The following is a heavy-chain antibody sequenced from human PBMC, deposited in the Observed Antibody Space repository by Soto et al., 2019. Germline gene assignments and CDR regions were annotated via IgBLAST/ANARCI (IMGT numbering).Heavy chain of an antibody. CDR2: IYYSGST. V-gene: IGHV4-59*01. D-gene: IGHD3-9*01. CDR3: ARLPKYYDILTFDP. Sequence: PSETLSLTCTVSGGSISSYYWSWIRQPPGKGLEWIGYIYYSGSTNYNPSLKSRVTISVDTSKNQFSLKLSSVTAADTAVYYCARLPKYYDILTFDPWGQGTLVTVSS. CDR1: GGSISSYY. J-gene: IGHJ5*02.